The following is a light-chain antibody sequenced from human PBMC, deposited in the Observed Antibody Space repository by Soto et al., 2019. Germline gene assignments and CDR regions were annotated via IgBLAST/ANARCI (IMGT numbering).Light chain of an antibody. V-gene: IGKV3-15*01. CDR1: QSVSSN. Sequence: EIVMTPSPATLSVSPGERATLSCRASQSVSSNLAWYQQKPGQAPRLLIYGASTRATGIPARFSGSGSGTECTRTISSLQSEDFAVYYCQQYNSWRPITFGGRTKV. CDR2: GAS. CDR3: QQYNSWRPIT. J-gene: IGKJ4*01.